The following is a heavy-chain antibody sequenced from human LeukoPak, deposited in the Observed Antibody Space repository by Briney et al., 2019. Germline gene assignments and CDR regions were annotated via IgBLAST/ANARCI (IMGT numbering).Heavy chain of an antibody. Sequence: PGGSLRLSCAASGFTFSSYSMNWVRQAPGKGLEWVSYISSSSSTIYYADSVKGRFTISRDNAKNSLYLQMNSLRAEDTAVYYCARVRGYSSGWYPGWFDPWGQGTLVTVSP. D-gene: IGHD6-19*01. CDR2: ISSSSSTI. V-gene: IGHV3-48*01. J-gene: IGHJ5*02. CDR3: ARVRGYSSGWYPGWFDP. CDR1: GFTFSSYS.